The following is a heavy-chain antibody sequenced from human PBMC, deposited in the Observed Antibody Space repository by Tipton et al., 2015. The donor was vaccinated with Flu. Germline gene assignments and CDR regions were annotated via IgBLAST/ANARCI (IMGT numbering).Heavy chain of an antibody. CDR1: GGSISSYY. D-gene: IGHD3-9*01. CDR3: VRPNYLFETGYCIFGF. Sequence: TLSLTCTVSGGSISSYYWSWIRQPPGKGLEWIGYIYYSGSTNYNPSLKSRVTISVDTSKNQFSLKLSSVTAADTAVYYCVRPNYLFETGYCIFGFWGPGPLVPVTS. CDR2: IYYSGST. V-gene: IGHV4-59*01. J-gene: IGHJ4*02.